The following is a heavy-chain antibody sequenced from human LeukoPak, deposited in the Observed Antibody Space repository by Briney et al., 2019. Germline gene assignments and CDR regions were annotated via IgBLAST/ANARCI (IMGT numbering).Heavy chain of an antibody. D-gene: IGHD4-11*01. Sequence: GGSLRLSCAASGFTFSSYAMSWVRQAPGKGLEWVSSIRSNSSYIYYADSVKGRFTISRDNSKNTLYLQMNSLRAEDTAVYYCAKGGSGDYSNYFDYWGQGTLVTVSS. CDR1: GFTFSSYA. J-gene: IGHJ4*02. CDR2: IRSNSSYI. CDR3: AKGGSGDYSNYFDY. V-gene: IGHV3-21*01.